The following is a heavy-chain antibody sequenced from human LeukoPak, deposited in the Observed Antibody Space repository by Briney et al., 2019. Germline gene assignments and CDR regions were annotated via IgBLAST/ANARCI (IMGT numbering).Heavy chain of an antibody. D-gene: IGHD3-9*01. V-gene: IGHV3-21*01. CDR1: GFTFSIYS. J-gene: IGHJ4*02. CDR2: ISSSSSYI. CDR3: ARKYDILTGYLD. Sequence: GGSLRLSCAASGFTFSIYSMNWVRQAPGKGLEWVSSISSSSSYIYYADSVKGRFTISRDNAKNSLYLQMNSLRAEDTAVYYCARKYDILTGYLDWGQGTLVTVSS.